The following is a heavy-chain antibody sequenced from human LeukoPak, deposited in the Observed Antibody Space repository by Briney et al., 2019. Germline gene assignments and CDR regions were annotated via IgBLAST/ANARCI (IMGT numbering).Heavy chain of an antibody. CDR1: GGSTSSGDYY. CDR3: ARDQGDAFDI. CDR2: IYYSGST. V-gene: IGHV4-30-4*01. J-gene: IGHJ3*02. Sequence: SETLSLTCTVSGGSTSSGDYYWSWIRQPPGKGLEWIGYIYYSGSTYYNPSLKSRVTISVDTSKNQFSLKLSSVTAADTAVYYCARDQGDAFDIWGQGTMVTVSS.